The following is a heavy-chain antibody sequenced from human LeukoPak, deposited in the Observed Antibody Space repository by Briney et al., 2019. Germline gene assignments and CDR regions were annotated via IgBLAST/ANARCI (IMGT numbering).Heavy chain of an antibody. CDR2: IYSGGST. V-gene: IGHV3-66*01. J-gene: IGHJ5*02. CDR3: TREYNT. CDR1: GFTVSSNY. Sequence: GSLRLSCTASGFTVSSNYMSWVRQAPGKGLEWVSTIYSGGSTYYTESVKGRFTISRDNSKNTLYLQMNSLRAEDTAMYYCTREYNTWGQGTPVTVSA. D-gene: IGHD1-1*01.